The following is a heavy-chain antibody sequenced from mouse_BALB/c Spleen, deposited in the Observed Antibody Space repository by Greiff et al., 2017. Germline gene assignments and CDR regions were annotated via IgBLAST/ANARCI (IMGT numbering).Heavy chain of an antibody. CDR1: GYAFSGYW. CDR3: AREGLRRGIGAMDY. J-gene: IGHJ4*01. Sequence: VQLQQSGAELVRPGSSVKISCKASGYAFSGYWMNWVKQRPGQGLEWIGQIYPGDGDTNYNGKFKGKATLTADKSSSTAYMQLSSLTSEDSAVYFCAREGLRRGIGAMDYWGQGTSVTVSS. D-gene: IGHD2-4*01. CDR2: IYPGDGDT. V-gene: IGHV1-80*01.